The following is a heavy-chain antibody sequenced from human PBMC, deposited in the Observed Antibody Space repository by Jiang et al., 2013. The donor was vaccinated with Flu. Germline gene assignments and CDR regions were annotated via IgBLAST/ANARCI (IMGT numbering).Heavy chain of an antibody. D-gene: IGHD5/OR15-5a*01. Sequence: QTLSLTCAISGDSLSSSGVAWNWIRQSPSRGLEWLGRTYYRSKWSNDYAVSVKSRITINPDTSKNQFSLQLNSVTPEDTAVYYCARGRVSAFDIWGQGTMVTVSS. J-gene: IGHJ3*02. CDR1: GDSLSSSGVA. CDR2: TYYRSKWSN. CDR3: ARGRVSAFDI. V-gene: IGHV6-1*01.